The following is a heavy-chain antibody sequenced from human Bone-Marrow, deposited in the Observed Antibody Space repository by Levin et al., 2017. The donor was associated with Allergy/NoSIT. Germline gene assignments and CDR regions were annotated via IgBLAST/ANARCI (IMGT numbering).Heavy chain of an antibody. CDR3: ATEEWVSYDFWSGYSDY. Sequence: ETLSLTCAASGFTFSSYWMTWVRQAPGKGLEWVANIKQDGSDKYYVDSVKGRFTISRDNAKNSLYLQMNSLRAEDTAVYYCATEEWVSYDFWSGYSDYWGQGTLVTVSS. CDR1: GFTFSSYW. D-gene: IGHD3-3*01. J-gene: IGHJ4*02. CDR2: IKQDGSDK. V-gene: IGHV3-7*01.